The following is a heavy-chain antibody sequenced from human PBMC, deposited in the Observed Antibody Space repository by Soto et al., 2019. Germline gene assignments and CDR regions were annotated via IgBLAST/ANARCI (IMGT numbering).Heavy chain of an antibody. CDR1: GFTFSSYE. CDR2: ISSSGSRI. D-gene: IGHD2-2*01. CDR3: ARVGCSSTSCYSLDY. V-gene: IGHV3-48*03. Sequence: EVQLVESGGGLVQPGGSLRLSCAASGFTFSSYEMNWGRQAPGQGLERVSYISSSGSRIFYADSVKGRFTISRDNAKNSLYLQMNSLRAEDTAVYYCARVGCSSTSCYSLDYWGQGTLVTASS. J-gene: IGHJ4*02.